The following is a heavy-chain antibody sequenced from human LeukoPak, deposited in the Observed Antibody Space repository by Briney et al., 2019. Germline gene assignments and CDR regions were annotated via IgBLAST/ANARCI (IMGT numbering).Heavy chain of an antibody. CDR2: IYSGGST. J-gene: IGHJ4*02. CDR1: GFTVSSNY. D-gene: IGHD3-22*01. CDR3: ARAYHYYDSSGYAY. V-gene: IGHV3-53*04. Sequence: PGGSLRLSCAASGFTVSSNYMSWVRQAPGKGLEWVPVIYSGGSTYYADSVKGRFTISRHNSKNTLYLQMNSLRAEDTAVYYCARAYHYYDSSGYAYWGQGTLVTVSS.